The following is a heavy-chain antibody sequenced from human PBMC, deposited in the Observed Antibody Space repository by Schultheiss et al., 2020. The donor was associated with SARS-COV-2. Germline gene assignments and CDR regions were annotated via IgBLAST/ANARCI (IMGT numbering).Heavy chain of an antibody. D-gene: IGHD2-15*01. J-gene: IGHJ6*02. CDR3: AREFDRGYCSGGSCHTGYYYYGMDV. Sequence: ASVKVSCKASGYTFTSYGISWVRQAPGQGLEWMGWISAYNGNTNYAQKLQGRVTMTTDTSTSTAYMELRSLRSDDTAVYYCAREFDRGYCSGGSCHTGYYYYGMDVWGQGTTVTVSS. V-gene: IGHV1-18*01. CDR2: ISAYNGNT. CDR1: GYTFTSYG.